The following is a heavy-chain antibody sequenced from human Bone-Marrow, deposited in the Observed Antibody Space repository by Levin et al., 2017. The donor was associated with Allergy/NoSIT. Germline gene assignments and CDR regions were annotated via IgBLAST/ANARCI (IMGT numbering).Heavy chain of an antibody. J-gene: IGHJ6*02. CDR2: ISYDGSNK. CDR1: GFTFSSYA. D-gene: IGHD3-3*01. CDR3: ARDGYYDFWSGYYTSYYYYYGMDV. Sequence: GGSLRLSCAASGFTFSSYAMHWVRQAPGKGLEWVAVISYDGSNKYYADSVKGRFTISRDNSKNTLYLQMNSLRAEDTAVYYCARDGYYDFWSGYYTSYYYYYGMDVWGQGTTVTVSS. V-gene: IGHV3-30*04.